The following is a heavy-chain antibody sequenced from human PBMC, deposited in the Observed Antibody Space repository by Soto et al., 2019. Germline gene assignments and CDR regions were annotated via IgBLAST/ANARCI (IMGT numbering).Heavy chain of an antibody. J-gene: IGHJ4*02. D-gene: IGHD4-17*01. CDR1: GFTVSNKY. V-gene: IGHV3-66*01. Sequence: VQLVDSGGGLVQPGGSLRLSCVGSGFTVSNKYMNWVRRAPGKGLEWVSVIYTSGSTYYANAVKGRFTISRDNSKNTLFLQMNNLRCEDTAVYYCATKGDSGAYRARGYWGQGTLVTVSS. CDR2: IYTSGST. CDR3: ATKGDSGAYRARGY.